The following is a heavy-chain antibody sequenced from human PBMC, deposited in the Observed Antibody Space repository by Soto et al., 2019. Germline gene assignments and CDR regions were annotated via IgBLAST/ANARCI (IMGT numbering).Heavy chain of an antibody. V-gene: IGHV1-18*01. D-gene: IGHD1-26*01. Sequence: QVQLVQSGAEVKKPGASVKVSCKASGYTFTSYGISWVRQAPGQGLEWMGWISAYNGNTNYAQKLQGRVTMTTDTSTSTAYMKRRSLRPDDTAVYYSATGPGIVGATGWFDPWGQGTLVTVSS. CDR3: ATGPGIVGATGWFDP. J-gene: IGHJ5*02. CDR1: GYTFTSYG. CDR2: ISAYNGNT.